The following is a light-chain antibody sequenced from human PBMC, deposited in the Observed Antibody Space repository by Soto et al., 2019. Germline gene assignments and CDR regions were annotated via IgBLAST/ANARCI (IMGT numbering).Light chain of an antibody. J-gene: IGKJ4*01. CDR3: QQRSNWPPVT. CDR2: RAS. V-gene: IGKV3-15*01. Sequence: EVVMTQSPATLSVSPGERATLSCRASQSVDSNLAWYQQKPGQAPRLLIYRASTRAAGIPDTFSGSGSGTEFTLTISRLQSEDFAVYYCQQRSNWPPVTFGGGTKVEIK. CDR1: QSVDSN.